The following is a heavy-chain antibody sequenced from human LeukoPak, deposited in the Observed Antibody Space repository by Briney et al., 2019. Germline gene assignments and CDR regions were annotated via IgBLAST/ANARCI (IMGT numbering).Heavy chain of an antibody. CDR3: ARWGDSPNAY. CDR2: ISAYNGTT. V-gene: IGHV1-18*01. Sequence: SVKVSCKASGYTFINYGISWMRQAPGQGLEWMGWISAYNGTTDYARALQDRLTMHTDTSTSTASIEPRSLRPNDPAVYSCARWGDSPNAYWGQGTLITVSS. CDR1: GYTFINYG. D-gene: IGHD2-21*02. J-gene: IGHJ4*02.